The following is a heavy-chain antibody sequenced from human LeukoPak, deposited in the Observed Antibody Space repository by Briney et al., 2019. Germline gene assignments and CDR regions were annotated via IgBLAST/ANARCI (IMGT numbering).Heavy chain of an antibody. CDR2: ISAQHGQT. CDR1: GYSENFYG. J-gene: IGHJ4*02. V-gene: IGHV1-18*01. D-gene: IGHD2-2*01. Sequence: ASVKVSCKTSGYSENFYGITWVRQVAGQGLEWMGWISAQHGQTEYAPNSQDRVAMTTDTYTNTAYMELRSLRSDDTAVYYCAGSLGYCTSNVCYLKYWGQGTLVTVSS. CDR3: AGSLGYCTSNVCYLKY.